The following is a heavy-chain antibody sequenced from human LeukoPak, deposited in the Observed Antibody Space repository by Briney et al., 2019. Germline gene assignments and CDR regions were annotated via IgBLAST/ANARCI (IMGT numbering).Heavy chain of an antibody. J-gene: IGHJ6*02. Sequence: SVKVSCKASGGTFSSYAISWVRQAPGQGLEWMGRIIPILGIANYAQKLQGRVTMTTDTSTSTAYMELRSLRSDDTAVYYCARDCSSTSCYTGGGYYYYGMDVWGQGTTVTVSS. V-gene: IGHV1-69*04. CDR2: IIPILGIA. CDR1: GGTFSSYA. D-gene: IGHD2-2*02. CDR3: ARDCSSTSCYTGGGYYYYGMDV.